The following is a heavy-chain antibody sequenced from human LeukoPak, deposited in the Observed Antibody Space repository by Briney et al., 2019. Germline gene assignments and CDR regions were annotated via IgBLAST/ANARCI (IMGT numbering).Heavy chain of an antibody. V-gene: IGHV1-69*04. CDR2: IIPILGIA. J-gene: IGHJ6*03. CDR1: GGTFSSYA. Sequence: ASVKVSCKASGGTFSSYAISWVRQAPGQGLEWMGRIIPILGIANYAQKFQGRVTITADKSTSTAYMELSSLRSEDTAVYYCARVPNYYYYYMDVWGKGTTVTVSS. CDR3: ARVPNYYYYYMDV.